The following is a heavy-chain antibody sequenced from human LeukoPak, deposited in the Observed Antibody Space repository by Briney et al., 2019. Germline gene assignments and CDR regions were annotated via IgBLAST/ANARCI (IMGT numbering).Heavy chain of an antibody. D-gene: IGHD3-10*01. CDR2: IYNSGST. V-gene: IGHV4-59*01. CDR1: GGSITTFY. CDR3: ARHVSRILWFGGSGWFDP. Sequence: SETLSLTCTVSGGSITTFYWSWIRQPPGKGLEWIGYIYNSGSTNYNPSLKSRVTISVDTSNNQVSLKVSSVAAADTAVYYCARHVSRILWFGGSGWFDPWGQGTLVTVSS. J-gene: IGHJ5*02.